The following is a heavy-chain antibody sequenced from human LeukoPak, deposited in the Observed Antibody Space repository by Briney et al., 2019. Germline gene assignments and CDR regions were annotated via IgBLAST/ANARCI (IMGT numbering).Heavy chain of an antibody. CDR1: GFTFSSYA. CDR2: ISYDGSNK. D-gene: IGHD6-13*01. J-gene: IGHJ3*02. V-gene: IGHV3-30*04. Sequence: GGSLRLSCAASGFTFSSYAMHGVRQAPGKGLEWVAVISYDGSNKYYADSVKGRFTISRDNSKNTLYLQMNSLRAEDTAVYYCAGEGIAAAKDAFDIWGQGTMVTVSS. CDR3: AGEGIAAAKDAFDI.